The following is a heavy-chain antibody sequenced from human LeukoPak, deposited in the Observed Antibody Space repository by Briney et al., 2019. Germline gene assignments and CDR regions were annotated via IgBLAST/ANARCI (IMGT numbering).Heavy chain of an antibody. CDR2: IPYSGIT. D-gene: IGHD6-13*01. J-gene: IGHJ4*02. Sequence: PSETLSLTCTVSGGSITSSSYFWGWIRQPPGKGLEWIGSIPYSGITYDNPSLQSRVSMSVDSPNNQFSLNLNSVTAADTAVYYCARRLASAGRVSFDYWGQGTLVTVSS. CDR1: GGSITSSSYF. V-gene: IGHV4-39*01. CDR3: ARRLASAGRVSFDY.